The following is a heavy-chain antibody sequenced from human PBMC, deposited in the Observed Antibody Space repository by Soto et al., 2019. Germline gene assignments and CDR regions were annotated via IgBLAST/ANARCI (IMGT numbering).Heavy chain of an antibody. CDR1: GGSISSGGYY. J-gene: IGHJ5*02. D-gene: IGHD1-26*01. V-gene: IGHV4-31*03. CDR3: ARAAYSGSYYDWFDP. Sequence: QVQLQESGPGLVKPSQTLSLTCTVSGGSISSGGYYWSWIRQHPGKGLEWIGYIYYSGSTYYNPSLKSRVTIAVDTAKIQFSLKLSSVTAADTAVYAGARAAYSGSYYDWFDPWGQGTLVTVSS. CDR2: IYYSGST.